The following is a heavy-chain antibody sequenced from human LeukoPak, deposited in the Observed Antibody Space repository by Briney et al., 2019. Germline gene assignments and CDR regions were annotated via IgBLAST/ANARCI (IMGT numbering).Heavy chain of an antibody. V-gene: IGHV3-23*01. CDR3: ASDTQYYDFWSGYKGGYFDY. J-gene: IGHJ4*02. Sequence: GGSLRLSCAASGFTFSSYAMGWVRQAPGKGLEWVSAISGSGGSTYYADSVKGRFTISRDNAKNSLYLQMNSLSDEDTAVYYCASDTQYYDFWSGYKGGYFDYWGQGTLVTVSS. D-gene: IGHD3-3*01. CDR2: ISGSGGST. CDR1: GFTFSSYA.